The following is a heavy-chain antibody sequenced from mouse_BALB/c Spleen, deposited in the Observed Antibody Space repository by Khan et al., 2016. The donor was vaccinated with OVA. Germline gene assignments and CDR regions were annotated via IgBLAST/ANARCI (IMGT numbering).Heavy chain of an antibody. V-gene: IGHV1-7*01. Sequence: QVQLKQSGAELAKPGASVKMSCKASGYTFINYWILWVKQSPGQGLEWIGYINPSTGYTAYTQNFKAKATLTVDTSSSTAYMQLTSLTSEDSAGDYCARRGRRWGVDYGGQGTTVTVSA. CDR2: INPSTGYT. CDR3: ARRGRRWGVDY. CDR1: GYTFINYW. J-gene: IGHJ2*01. D-gene: IGHD1-1*01.